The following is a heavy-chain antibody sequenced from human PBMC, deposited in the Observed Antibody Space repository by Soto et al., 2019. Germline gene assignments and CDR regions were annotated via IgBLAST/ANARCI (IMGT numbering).Heavy chain of an antibody. D-gene: IGHD2-15*01. CDR1: GFTFSSYA. J-gene: IGHJ6*02. CDR2: ISGSGGST. V-gene: IGHV3-23*01. CDR3: AKLGYCSGGSCYYYYGMDV. Sequence: GGSLRLSCAASGFTFSSYAMSWVCQAPGKGLEWVSAISGSGGSTYYADSVKGRFTISRDNSKNTLYLQMNSLRAEDTAVYYCAKLGYCSGGSCYYYYGMDVWGQGTTVTVSS.